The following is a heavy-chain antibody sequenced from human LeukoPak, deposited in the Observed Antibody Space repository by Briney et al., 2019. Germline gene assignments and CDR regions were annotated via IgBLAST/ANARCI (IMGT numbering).Heavy chain of an antibody. Sequence: SETLSLTCTVSGGSITGISDYWNWLRQRPGKEVEWVGRIDQTRNPDYNPSLTIRVTISLDTTNIHLSLRLSSVPAADTAFYYCARGLDYVDVWGKGITVSVSS. D-gene: IGHD3-9*01. J-gene: IGHJ6*03. CDR2: IDQTRNP. CDR3: ARGLDYVDV. V-gene: IGHV4-39*02. CDR1: GGSITGISDY.